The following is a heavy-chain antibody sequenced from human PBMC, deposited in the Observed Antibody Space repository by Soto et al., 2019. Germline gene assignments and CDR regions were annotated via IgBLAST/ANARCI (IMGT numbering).Heavy chain of an antibody. CDR2: ISAYNGNT. J-gene: IGHJ4*02. D-gene: IGHD3-3*01. Sequence: ASVKVSFKASGYTFTSYGISWVRQAPGQGLEWMGWISAYNGNTNYAQKLQGRVTMTTDTSTSTAYMELRSLRSDATAVYYCPSGPYYDFWRGQPPRYFDYWGQGTLVTVSS. CDR3: PSGPYYDFWRGQPPRYFDY. V-gene: IGHV1-18*01. CDR1: GYTFTSYG.